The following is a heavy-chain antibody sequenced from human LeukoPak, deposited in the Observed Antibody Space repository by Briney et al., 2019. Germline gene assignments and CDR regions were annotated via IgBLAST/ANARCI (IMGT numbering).Heavy chain of an antibody. CDR1: GGSFSGYY. V-gene: IGHV4-30-4*01. CDR3: ARGVLRFLEWSPTPVDY. CDR2: IYYSGST. D-gene: IGHD3-3*01. J-gene: IGHJ4*02. Sequence: SETLSLTCAVYGGSFSGYYWSWIRQPPGKGLEWIGYIYYSGSTYYNPSLKSRVTISVDTSKNQFSLKLSSVTAADTAVYYCARGVLRFLEWSPTPVDYWGQGTLVTVSS.